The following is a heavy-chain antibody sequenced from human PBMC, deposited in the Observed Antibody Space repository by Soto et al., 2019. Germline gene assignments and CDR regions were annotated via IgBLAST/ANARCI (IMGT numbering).Heavy chain of an antibody. CDR3: ARGSERNNWNDPWDY. D-gene: IGHD1-1*01. CDR2: ISNGET. CDR1: GFTFTTHG. V-gene: IGHV1-18*04. Sequence: HVQLVQSGAEVKKPGASVNVSCKASGFTFTTHGISWVRQAPGQGLEWMGWISNGETNYAQKLQGRVTMTTDTTTSTAYMELGGLRFDDTAVYYCARGSERNNWNDPWDYWGQGTLVTVSS. J-gene: IGHJ4*02.